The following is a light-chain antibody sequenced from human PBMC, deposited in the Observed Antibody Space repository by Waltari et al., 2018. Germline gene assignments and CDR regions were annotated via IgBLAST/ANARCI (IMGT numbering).Light chain of an antibody. CDR1: VLAKKY. V-gene: IGLV3-27*01. Sequence: SYELTQPSSVSVSPGQTARITCSGDVLAKKYARWFQQKPGQAPVLVIYKDSERPPGIPERFSGSSSGTTVTLTISGAQVEDEADYYCYSAADNNSWVFGGGTKLTVL. CDR2: KDS. J-gene: IGLJ3*02. CDR3: YSAADNNSWV.